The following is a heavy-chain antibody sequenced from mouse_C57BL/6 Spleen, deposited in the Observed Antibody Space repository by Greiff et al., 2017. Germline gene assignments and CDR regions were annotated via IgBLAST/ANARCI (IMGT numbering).Heavy chain of an antibody. CDR3: ARGMDTNRTYAMDY. CDR1: GYAFSGYC. Sequence: QVQLQQSGAELVKPGASVKISCKASGYAFSGYCINWVKQRPGKGLEWIGRFYPGDGGTNYNGKFKGKATLTADKSSSTAYMQLSRLTSEDSAVDFCARGMDTNRTYAMDYWGQGTSVTVSS. CDR2: FYPGDGGT. V-gene: IGHV1-80*01. J-gene: IGHJ4*01. D-gene: IGHD2-2*01.